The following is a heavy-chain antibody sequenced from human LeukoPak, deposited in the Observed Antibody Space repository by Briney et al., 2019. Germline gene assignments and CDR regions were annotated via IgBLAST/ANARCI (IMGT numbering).Heavy chain of an antibody. CDR1: GFTFSSYE. CDR3: ARDLNWETY. CDR2: IKTDGSQI. Sequence: PGGSLRLSCAASGFTFSSYEMNWVRQAPGKGLEWVANIKTDGSQIYYVDSVKGRSTISRDNAKNSLYLQMNSLRAEDTAVYYCARDLNWETYWGQGTLVSVSS. J-gene: IGHJ4*02. V-gene: IGHV3-7*01. D-gene: IGHD7-27*01.